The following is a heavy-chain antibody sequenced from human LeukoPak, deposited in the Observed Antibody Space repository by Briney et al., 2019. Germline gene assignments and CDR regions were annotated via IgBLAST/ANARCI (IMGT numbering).Heavy chain of an antibody. Sequence: PSETLSLTCTVSGGSISSSSYYWAWSRKPPGKGLEWIGSFYYGGTTYYNPSLKSRVTVSVDTSKNQFTLRLTSVSAPDTAVFYCASGERKGIFDYWGQGILVTVSS. CDR3: ASGERKGIFDY. V-gene: IGHV4-39*01. D-gene: IGHD1-1*01. J-gene: IGHJ4*02. CDR2: FYYGGTT. CDR1: GGSISSSSYY.